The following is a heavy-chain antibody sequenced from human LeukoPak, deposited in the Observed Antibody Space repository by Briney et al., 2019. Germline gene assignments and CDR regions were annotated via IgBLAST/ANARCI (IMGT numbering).Heavy chain of an antibody. Sequence: GGSLRLSCAASGFALSSYWMHWVRQAPGKGLVWVSRINSDGSSTSYADSVKGRFTISRDNAKNTLYLQINSLRAEDTAVYYCAGSEMAATLGYWGQGTLVTVSS. CDR3: AGSEMAATLGY. D-gene: IGHD5-24*01. CDR2: INSDGSST. V-gene: IGHV3-74*01. CDR1: GFALSSYW. J-gene: IGHJ4*02.